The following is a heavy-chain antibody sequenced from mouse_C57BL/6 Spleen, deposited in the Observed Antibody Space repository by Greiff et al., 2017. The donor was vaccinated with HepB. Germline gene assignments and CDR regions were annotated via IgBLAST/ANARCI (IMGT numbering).Heavy chain of an antibody. J-gene: IGHJ3*01. CDR2: INPSTGGT. D-gene: IGHD1-1*01. CDR3: ARSSYAY. Sequence: EVKLVESGPELVKPGASVKISCKASGYSFTGYYMNWVKQSPEKSLEWIGEINPSTGGTTYNQKFKAKATLTVDKSSSTAYMHPKSLTSEDSAVYYCARSSYAYWGQGTLVTVSA. CDR1: GYSFTGYY. V-gene: IGHV1-42*01.